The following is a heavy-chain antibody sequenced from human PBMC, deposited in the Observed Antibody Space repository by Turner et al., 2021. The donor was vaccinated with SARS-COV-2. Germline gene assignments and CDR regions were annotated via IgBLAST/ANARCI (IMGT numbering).Heavy chain of an antibody. J-gene: IGHJ4*02. Sequence: VQMVESGGGLVQPGGSLRLSCSAAGFSFSSYAMHWVSQTPGKVLEYVSAISSNGGSTYYADSVKGRFTISRDNSKNTLYLEMSSLRAEDTAVYYCVKGSYWGQGTLVTVSS. CDR2: ISSNGGST. V-gene: IGHV3-64D*06. CDR1: GFSFSSYA. CDR3: VKGSY.